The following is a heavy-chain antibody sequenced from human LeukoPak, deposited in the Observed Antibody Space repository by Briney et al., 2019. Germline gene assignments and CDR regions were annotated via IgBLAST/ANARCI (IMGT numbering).Heavy chain of an antibody. Sequence: GGSLRLSCAASGLTFSSYGMHWVRQAPGKGLEWVAVISYDGSNKYYADSVKGRFTISRDNSKNTLYLQMNSLRAEDTAVYYCARDVLYGSGSYDYWGQGTLVTVSS. V-gene: IGHV3-30*03. J-gene: IGHJ4*02. D-gene: IGHD3-10*01. CDR1: GLTFSSYG. CDR2: ISYDGSNK. CDR3: ARDVLYGSGSYDY.